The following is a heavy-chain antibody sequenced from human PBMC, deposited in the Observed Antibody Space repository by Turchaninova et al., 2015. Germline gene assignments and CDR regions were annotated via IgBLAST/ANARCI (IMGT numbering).Heavy chain of an antibody. CDR3: ARGAGWYQY. Sequence: QVLLQESGPGLVKPSETLSLTCTVSGGPISSYYWSWLRQPPGKGLEWIGYIYYSGSTNYTPSLKSRISITLDSSHNEFALTLRSVTAADTAVYYFARGAGWYQYWGQGTLVTVSS. D-gene: IGHD6-19*01. J-gene: IGHJ4*02. V-gene: IGHV4-59*01. CDR1: GGPISSYY. CDR2: IYYSGST.